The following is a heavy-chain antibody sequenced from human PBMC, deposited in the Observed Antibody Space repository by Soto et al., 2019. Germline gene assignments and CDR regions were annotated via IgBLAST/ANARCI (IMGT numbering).Heavy chain of an antibody. CDR1: GFTFSSYD. Sequence: GGSLRLSCAASGFTFSSYDMHWVRQATGKGLEWVSGIDTAGDPYYPDSVRGRFTISRENAKNSFYLQMNSLRAGDTAVYFCARRGFYSNYDWYFDLWGRGTLVTVS. D-gene: IGHD4-4*01. J-gene: IGHJ2*01. CDR2: IDTAGDP. V-gene: IGHV3-13*05. CDR3: ARRGFYSNYDWYFDL.